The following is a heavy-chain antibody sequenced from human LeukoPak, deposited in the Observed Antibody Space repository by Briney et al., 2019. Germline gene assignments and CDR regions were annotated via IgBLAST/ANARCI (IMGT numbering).Heavy chain of an antibody. J-gene: IGHJ4*02. D-gene: IGHD4-17*01. CDR3: ARGRGRPRLRRGYYFDY. V-gene: IGHV4-34*01. CDR2: INHSGST. Sequence: GSLRLSCAASGFTFSDYYMSWIRQPPGKGLEWIGEINHSGSTNYNPFLKSRVTISVDTSKNQFSLKLSSVTAADTAVYYCARGRGRPRLRRGYYFDYWGQGTLVTVSS. CDR1: GFTFSDYY.